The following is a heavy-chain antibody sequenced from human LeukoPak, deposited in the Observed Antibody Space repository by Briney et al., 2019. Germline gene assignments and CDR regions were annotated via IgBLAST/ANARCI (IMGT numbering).Heavy chain of an antibody. D-gene: IGHD3-10*01. CDR3: ARDGWQYFYYMDV. J-gene: IGHJ6*03. CDR1: GFTFSSYS. CDR2: ISYDGNNK. V-gene: IGHV3-30*03. Sequence: GGSLRLSCAASGFTFSSYSMNWVRQAPGKGLEWVTVISYDGNNKYYVDSVKGRFTISRDNSKNTLYLQMNSLRVEDTAVYYCARDGWQYFYYMDVWGKGTTVTVSS.